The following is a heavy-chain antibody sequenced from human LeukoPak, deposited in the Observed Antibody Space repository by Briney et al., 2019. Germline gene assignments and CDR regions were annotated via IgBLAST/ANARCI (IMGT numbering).Heavy chain of an antibody. CDR1: GYTFSSYG. V-gene: IGHV1-18*01. D-gene: IGHD3-22*01. J-gene: IGHJ4*02. CDR3: ARDSYYYDTSGYPDY. Sequence: GASVKVSCRASGYTFSSYGVSWVRQAPGHGLEGMGWISAYNGNTNYAQKFQGRVTMTTDSSTSTAYMELRSLRSDDTAVYYCARDSYYYDTSGYPDYWGQGSLVTVSS. CDR2: ISAYNGNT.